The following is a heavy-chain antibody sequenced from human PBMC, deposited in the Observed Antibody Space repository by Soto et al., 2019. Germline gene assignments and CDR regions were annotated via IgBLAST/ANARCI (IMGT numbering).Heavy chain of an antibody. CDR3: AKGRPGVAAAPDY. V-gene: IGHV3-23*01. J-gene: IGHJ4*02. D-gene: IGHD2-21*01. CDR2: ASGSGSGT. Sequence: EVQLLESGGGSVHPGESLRLSCAASGFTFSDFAMAWVRQAPGKGLEWVSSASGSGSGTYYADSVKGRLTISRDNSKNTLFLHMTNLRAGDTALYFCAKGRPGVAAAPDYWGQGTLVTVSS. CDR1: GFTFSDFA.